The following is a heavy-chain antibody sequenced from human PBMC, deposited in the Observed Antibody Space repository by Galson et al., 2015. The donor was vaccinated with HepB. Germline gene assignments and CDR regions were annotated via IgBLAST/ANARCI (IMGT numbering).Heavy chain of an antibody. Sequence: SVKVSCKASGYTFTSYYMHWVRQAPGQGLEWMGIINPSGGSTSYAQKFQGRVTMTRDTSTSTVYMELSSLRSEDTAVYYCAYSSSWLPGMGNWGQGTLVTVSS. D-gene: IGHD6-13*01. J-gene: IGHJ4*02. CDR1: GYTFTSYY. V-gene: IGHV1-46*01. CDR2: INPSGGST. CDR3: AYSSSWLPGMGN.